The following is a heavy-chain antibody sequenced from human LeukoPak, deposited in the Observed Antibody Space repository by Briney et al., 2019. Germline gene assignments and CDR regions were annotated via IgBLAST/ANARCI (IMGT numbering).Heavy chain of an antibody. D-gene: IGHD3-10*01. CDR3: ARVFYYGSGSYYSLDY. Sequence: ASVKVSCKASGYTFTGYYMHWVRQAPGQGLEWMGWINPNSGGTNYAQKFQGRVTMTRDTSISTAYMELSRLRSDDTAVHYCARVFYYGSGSYYSLDYWGQGTLVTVSS. CDR1: GYTFTGYY. V-gene: IGHV1-2*02. J-gene: IGHJ4*02. CDR2: INPNSGGT.